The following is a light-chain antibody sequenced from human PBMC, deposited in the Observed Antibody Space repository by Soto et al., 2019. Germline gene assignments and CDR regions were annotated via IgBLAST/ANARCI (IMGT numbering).Light chain of an antibody. CDR1: QSVSSSY. CDR3: LQYDDWHRT. CDR2: GAS. J-gene: IGKJ1*01. Sequence: EIVFSQSPCTLALSPGERATLSCRASQSVSSSYLAWYQQKPGQAPRLLIYGASSRATGIPDRFSGSGSGTDFTLTISGLQSEDFAVYYCLQYDDWHRTFGQGTKVDIK. V-gene: IGKV3-20*01.